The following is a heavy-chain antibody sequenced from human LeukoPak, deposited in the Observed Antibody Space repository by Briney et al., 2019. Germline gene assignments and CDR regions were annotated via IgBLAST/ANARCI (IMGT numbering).Heavy chain of an antibody. CDR3: SSLGYSSSSEFDY. J-gene: IGHJ4*02. CDR1: GFTFSSYE. V-gene: IGHV3-48*03. D-gene: IGHD6-13*01. CDR2: ISSSGSTI. Sequence: GGSLRLSCAASGFTFSSYEMNWVRQAPGKGLEWVSYISSSGSTIYYADSVKGRFTISRDNAKKSLYLQMNSLRAEDTAVYYCSSLGYSSSSEFDYWGQGTLVTVSS.